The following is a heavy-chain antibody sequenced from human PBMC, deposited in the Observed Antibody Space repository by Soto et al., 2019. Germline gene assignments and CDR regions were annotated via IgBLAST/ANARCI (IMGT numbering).Heavy chain of an antibody. Sequence: SETLSLTCAVSGSSISSGGYSWSWIRQPPGKGLEWIGYIYHSGSTYYNPSLKSRVTISVDRSKNQFSLKLSSVTAADTAVYYCARVPRATYWFDPWGQGTLVTVSS. V-gene: IGHV4-30-2*01. CDR3: ARVPRATYWFDP. J-gene: IGHJ5*02. CDR1: GSSISSGGYS. CDR2: IYHSGST.